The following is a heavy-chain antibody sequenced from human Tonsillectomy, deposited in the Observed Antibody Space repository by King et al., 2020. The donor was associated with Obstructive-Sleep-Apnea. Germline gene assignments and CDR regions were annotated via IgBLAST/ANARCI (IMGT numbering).Heavy chain of an antibody. CDR3: AKEGSYSGSVSYYTDF. CDR2: ISGDGGGT. J-gene: IGHJ4*02. Sequence: VQLVESGGGLVQPGGSLRLSCAASGFTFRSFAMSWVRQAPGKGLEWVSTISGDGGGTYSADSVKDRFTISRDNSKNTLYLQIISLRAEDTAVYYCAKEGSYSGSVSYYTDFWGQGTLVTVSS. V-gene: IGHV3-23*04. CDR1: GFTFRSFA. D-gene: IGHD3-10*01.